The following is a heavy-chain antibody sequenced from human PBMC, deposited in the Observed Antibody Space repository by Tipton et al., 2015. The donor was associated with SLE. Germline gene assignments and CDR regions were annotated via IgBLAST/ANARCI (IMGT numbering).Heavy chain of an antibody. CDR3: ARVGPSRIAGATSAFDF. J-gene: IGHJ4*02. Sequence: TLSLTCTVSGDSITRFNQYWGWIRQPPGRRLEYLASLYHSGDTYYNPSLRSRLTISMDTSKNQFSLRLRSVTAADRAVYYCARVGPSRIAGATSAFDFWGEGTLVTVTS. V-gene: IGHV4-39*07. CDR2: LYHSGDT. D-gene: IGHD1-26*01. CDR1: GDSITRFNQY.